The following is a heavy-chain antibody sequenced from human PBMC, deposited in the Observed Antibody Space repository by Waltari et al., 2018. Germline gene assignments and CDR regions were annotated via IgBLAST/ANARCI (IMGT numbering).Heavy chain of an antibody. V-gene: IGHV3-48*04. J-gene: IGHJ4*02. Sequence: VQLVESGGGLVQPGGSLRLSCAVSGFTFSGYSLNWVRQAPGKGLEWVSYISPGGDTIYYADSVKGRFTISRDSARNSLYLQMNSLRAEDTAVYYCARIRGVSGSYYSDFWGQGTLVTVSS. CDR3: ARIRGVSGSYYSDF. CDR2: ISPGGDTI. CDR1: GFTFSGYS. D-gene: IGHD3-10*01.